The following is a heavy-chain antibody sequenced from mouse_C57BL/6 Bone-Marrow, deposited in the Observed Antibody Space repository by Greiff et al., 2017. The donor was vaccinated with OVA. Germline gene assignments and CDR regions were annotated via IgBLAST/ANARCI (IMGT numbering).Heavy chain of an antibody. CDR1: GFTFSSYG. V-gene: IGHV5-6*01. J-gene: IGHJ2*01. Sequence: EVMLVESGGDLVKPGGSLKLSCAASGFTFSSYGMSWVRQTPDKRLEWVATISSGGSYTYYPDSVKGRFTISRDKSKDPLYLQMSSLKSEDTAMYYCARHYYGSSDYWGQGTTLTVSS. D-gene: IGHD1-1*01. CDR2: ISSGGSYT. CDR3: ARHYYGSSDY.